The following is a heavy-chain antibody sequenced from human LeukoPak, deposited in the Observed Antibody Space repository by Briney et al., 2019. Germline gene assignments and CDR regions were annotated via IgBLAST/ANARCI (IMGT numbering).Heavy chain of an antibody. CDR3: AREGDDYGDYVETL. Sequence: TSETLSLTCTVSGGSISSYYWSWIRQPPGKGLEWIGYIYYSGSTNYNPSLKSRVTISVDTSKNQCSLKLSSVTAADTAVYYCAREGDDYGDYVETLWGQGTLVTVSS. D-gene: IGHD4-17*01. CDR2: IYYSGST. J-gene: IGHJ4*02. CDR1: GGSISSYY. V-gene: IGHV4-59*01.